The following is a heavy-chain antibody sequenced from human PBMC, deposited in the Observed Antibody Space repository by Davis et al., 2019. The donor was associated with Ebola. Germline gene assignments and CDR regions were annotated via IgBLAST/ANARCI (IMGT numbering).Heavy chain of an antibody. CDR3: ARDRLRRFDY. V-gene: IGHV4-61*01. CDR1: GGSISSSSYY. CDR2: IYYSGST. Sequence: MPGGSLRLSCTVSGGSISSSSYYWSWIRQPPGKGLEWIGYIYYSGSTNYNPSLKSRVTISVDTSKNQFSLKLSSVTAADTAVYYCARDRLRRFDYWGQGTLVTVSS. D-gene: IGHD4-17*01. J-gene: IGHJ4*02.